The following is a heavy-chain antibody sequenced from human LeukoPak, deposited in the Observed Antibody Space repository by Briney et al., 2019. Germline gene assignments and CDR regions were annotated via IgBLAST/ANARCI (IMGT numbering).Heavy chain of an antibody. Sequence: GGSPRLSCAASGFTFSSYWMHWVRQAPGKGLVWVSRINSDGSSTSYADSVKGRFTISRDNAKNTLYLQMNSLRAEDTAVYYCARASGYCSGGSCYPLTRYWGQGTLVTVSS. V-gene: IGHV3-74*01. CDR1: GFTFSSYW. CDR2: INSDGSST. J-gene: IGHJ4*02. D-gene: IGHD2-15*01. CDR3: ARASGYCSGGSCYPLTRY.